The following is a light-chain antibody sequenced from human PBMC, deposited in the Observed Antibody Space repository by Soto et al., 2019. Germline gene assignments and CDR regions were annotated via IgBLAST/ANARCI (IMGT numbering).Light chain of an antibody. J-gene: IGLJ1*01. CDR3: SSYTRSSTYV. V-gene: IGLV2-14*01. CDR2: EVS. Sequence: QSVLTQPASVSGSPGQSITISCTGTSSDVGGYNYVSWYQQHPGKAPKLMIYEVSNRPSGVSNRFSGSKSVNTASLTISGLQAEDEADYYRSSYTRSSTYVFGTGTKLPVL. CDR1: SSDVGGYNY.